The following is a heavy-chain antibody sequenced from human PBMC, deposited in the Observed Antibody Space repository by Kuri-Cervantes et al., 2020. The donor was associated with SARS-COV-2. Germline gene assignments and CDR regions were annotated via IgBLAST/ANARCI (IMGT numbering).Heavy chain of an antibody. CDR3: ARGVGAAVAGTLITIYYYYGMDV. Sequence: GSLRLSCTVSGGSISSGGYYWSWIRQPPGKGLEWIGEINHSGSTNYNPSLKSRVTISVDTSKNQFSLKLSSVTAADTAVYYCARGVGAAVAGTLITIYYYYGMDVWGQGTTVTVSS. J-gene: IGHJ6*02. CDR1: GGSISSGGYY. CDR2: INHSGST. V-gene: IGHV4-39*07. D-gene: IGHD6-19*01.